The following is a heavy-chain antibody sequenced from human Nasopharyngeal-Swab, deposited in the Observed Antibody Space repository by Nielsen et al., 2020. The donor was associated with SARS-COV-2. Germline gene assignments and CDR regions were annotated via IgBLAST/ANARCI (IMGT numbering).Heavy chain of an antibody. D-gene: IGHD6-19*01. CDR3: ASLYSSGWPRPGY. V-gene: IGHV4-4*02. J-gene: IGHJ4*02. Sequence: WIRQPPGKGLEWIGEIYHSGSTNYNPSLKSRVTISVDKSKNQSSLKLSSVTAADTAVYYCASLYSSGWPRPGYWGQGTLVTVSS. CDR2: IYHSGST.